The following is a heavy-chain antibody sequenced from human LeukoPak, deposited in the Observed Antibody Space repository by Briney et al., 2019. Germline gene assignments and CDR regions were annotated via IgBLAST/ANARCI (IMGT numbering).Heavy chain of an antibody. CDR3: ARVGGNYGGKGGSFDY. V-gene: IGHV3-48*02. Sequence: GGSLTLACAAAGFTFGSYIMNWVRQAPGQGLEWVSYISSSSSTIYYADSVKGRFTISRDNAKNSPYLQMNSLRDEDTAVYYCARVGGNYGGKGGSFDYWGQGTLVTVSS. CDR1: GFTFGSYI. J-gene: IGHJ4*02. CDR2: ISSSSSTI. D-gene: IGHD4-23*01.